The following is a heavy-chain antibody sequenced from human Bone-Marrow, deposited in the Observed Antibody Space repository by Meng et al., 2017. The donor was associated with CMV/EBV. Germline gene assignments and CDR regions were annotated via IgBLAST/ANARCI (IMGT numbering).Heavy chain of an antibody. J-gene: IGHJ4*02. CDR2: INTDGSST. D-gene: IGHD2-2*01. Sequence: GGSLKISCAASGLTFSANWMHWIRQGPGKGLVWVSRINTDGSSTNYADSVKGRFTIYRDNAKNTLYLQMNSLRAEDTAVYYCARAVVVPATTDYWGRGTLVTVSS. CDR3: ARAVVVPATTDY. V-gene: IGHV3-74*01. CDR1: GLTFSANW.